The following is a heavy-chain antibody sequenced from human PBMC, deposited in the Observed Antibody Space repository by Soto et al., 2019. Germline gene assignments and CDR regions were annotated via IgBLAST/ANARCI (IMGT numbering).Heavy chain of an antibody. V-gene: IGHV3-33*01. Sequence: QVQLVESGGGVVQPGRSLRLSCTASGFTFNEYGMYWVRQAPGKGLEWVSVIWYDGSNAYYADSVKGRFTTSRDNSKNTLYLQMNNVRVEDTAIYYCARGARTGTYYFDDWGQGTPVAVSS. CDR2: IWYDGSNA. D-gene: IGHD1-7*01. CDR1: GFTFNEYG. CDR3: ARGARTGTYYFDD. J-gene: IGHJ4*02.